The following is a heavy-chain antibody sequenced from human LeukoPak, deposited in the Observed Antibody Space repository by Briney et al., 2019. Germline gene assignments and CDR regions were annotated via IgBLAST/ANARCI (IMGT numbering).Heavy chain of an antibody. CDR3: AKGQDFWSGYVGLD. CDR1: GFTFSSYG. V-gene: IGHV3-30*18. D-gene: IGHD3-3*01. CDR2: ISYDGSNK. J-gene: IGHJ4*02. Sequence: GRPLRLSCAASGFTFSSYGMHWVRQAPGKGLEWVAVISYDGSNKYYADSVKGRFTISRDNSKNTLYLQMNSLRAEDTAVYFCAKGQDFWSGYVGLDWGQGTLVTVSS.